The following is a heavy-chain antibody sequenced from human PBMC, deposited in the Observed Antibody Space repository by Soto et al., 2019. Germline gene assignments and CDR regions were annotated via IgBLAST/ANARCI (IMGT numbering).Heavy chain of an antibody. CDR2: INAGNGNT. CDR1: GYTFTSYS. V-gene: IGHV1-3*01. J-gene: IGHJ4*02. CDR3: ASSFVVVIAVDY. Sequence: DSVNVSFKDSGYTFTSYSMHWVRPAPGQRLEWMGWINAGNGNTKYSQKFQGRVTITRDTSASTAYMELSSLRSEDTAVYYCASSFVVVIAVDYGGQGALVTVSS. D-gene: IGHD3-3*01.